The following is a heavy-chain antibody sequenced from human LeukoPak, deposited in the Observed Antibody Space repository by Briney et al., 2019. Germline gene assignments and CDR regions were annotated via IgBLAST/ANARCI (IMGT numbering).Heavy chain of an antibody. D-gene: IGHD2-21*02. CDR3: ATSLVTAIPEADY. CDR2: ISGSGGST. Sequence: GGSLRLSCTASGFTFSDYAMNWIRQAPGKGLEWVSAISGSGGSTYYADSVKGRFTISRDNSKNTLYLQMNSLRAEDTAVYYCATSLVTAIPEADYWGQGTLVTVSS. CDR1: GFTFSDYA. J-gene: IGHJ4*02. V-gene: IGHV3-23*01.